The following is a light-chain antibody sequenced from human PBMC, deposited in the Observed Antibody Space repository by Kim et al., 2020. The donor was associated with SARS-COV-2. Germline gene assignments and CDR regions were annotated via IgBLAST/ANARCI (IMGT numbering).Light chain of an antibody. CDR1: QGFSNY. CDR2: AAS. CDR3: QKYNSASRT. Sequence: ASVGDRVSITCRASQGFSNYLAWYQQKPGKVPKLLIYAASALQSGVPSRFSGSGSGTDFTLTISSLQPEDVATYYCQKYNSASRTFGQGTKVDIK. J-gene: IGKJ1*01. V-gene: IGKV1-27*01.